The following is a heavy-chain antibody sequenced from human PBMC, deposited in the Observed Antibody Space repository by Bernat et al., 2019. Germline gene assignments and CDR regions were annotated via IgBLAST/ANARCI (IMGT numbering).Heavy chain of an antibody. CDR1: GFTFSSYV. Sequence: QVQLVESGGGVVQPGRSLRLSCAASGFTFSSYVMHWVRQAPGKGLEWVAVISYDGSNKYYADSVKGRFTISRDNSKNTLYLQMNSLRAEDTAVYYCARDFGAHYHFDYWGQGTLVTVSS. CDR2: ISYDGSNK. CDR3: ARDFGAHYHFDY. J-gene: IGHJ4*02. V-gene: IGHV3-30*01. D-gene: IGHD3-10*01.